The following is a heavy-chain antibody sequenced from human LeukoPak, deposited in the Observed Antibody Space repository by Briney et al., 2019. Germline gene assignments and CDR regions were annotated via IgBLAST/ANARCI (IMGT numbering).Heavy chain of an antibody. CDR2: IWYDGSNK. CDR1: GFTFSNYW. CDR3: ARVDIVVVPAAITGLPDY. D-gene: IGHD2-2*01. V-gene: IGHV3-33*08. J-gene: IGHJ4*02. Sequence: PGGSLRLSCAASGFTFSNYWVHWVRQAPGKGLEWVAVIWYDGSNKYYADSVKGRFTISRDNSKNTLYLQMNSLRAEDTAVYYCARVDIVVVPAAITGLPDYWGQGTLVTVSS.